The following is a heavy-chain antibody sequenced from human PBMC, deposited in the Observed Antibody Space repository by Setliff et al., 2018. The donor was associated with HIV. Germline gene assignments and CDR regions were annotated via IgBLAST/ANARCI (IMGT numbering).Heavy chain of an antibody. CDR1: GGSISSGSYY. CDR2: IYTSGST. Sequence: SETLSLTCTVSGGSISSGSYYWSRIRQPAGKGLEWIGHIYTSGSTNHNPSLKSRVTISVDTSKNQFSLKLSSVTAADTAIYYCARVGQQQLVYSDYYGMDVWGQGSTVTVSS. V-gene: IGHV4-61*09. J-gene: IGHJ6*02. CDR3: ARVGQQQLVYSDYYGMDV. D-gene: IGHD6-13*01.